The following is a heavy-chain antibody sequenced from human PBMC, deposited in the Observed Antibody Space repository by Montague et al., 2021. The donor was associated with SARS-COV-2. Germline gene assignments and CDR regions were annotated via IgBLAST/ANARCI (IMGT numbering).Heavy chain of an antibody. CDR1: GFPFSSYS. Sequence: FRRLSCAASGFPFSSYSMNWVRQAPGKGLEWVSSISSSSSYIYYADSVKGRFTISRDNAKNSLYLQMNSLRAEDTAVYYCAREGGLTMVRGVDYYYYYGMDVWGQGTTVTVSS. CDR3: AREGGLTMVRGVDYYYYYGMDV. V-gene: IGHV3-21*01. D-gene: IGHD3-10*01. J-gene: IGHJ6*02. CDR2: ISSSSSYI.